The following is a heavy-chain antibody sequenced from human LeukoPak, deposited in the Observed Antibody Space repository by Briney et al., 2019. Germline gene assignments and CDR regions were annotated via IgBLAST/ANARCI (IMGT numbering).Heavy chain of an antibody. CDR2: IYYSGST. CDR1: GGSISSYY. Sequence: PSETLSLTCTVSGGSISSYYWSWIRQPPGKGLEWIGYIYYSGSTNHNPSLKSRVTISVDTSKNQFSLKLSSVTAADTAVYYCAGGRGYSYGTFDYWGQGTLVTVSS. J-gene: IGHJ4*02. V-gene: IGHV4-59*01. CDR3: AGGRGYSYGTFDY. D-gene: IGHD5-18*01.